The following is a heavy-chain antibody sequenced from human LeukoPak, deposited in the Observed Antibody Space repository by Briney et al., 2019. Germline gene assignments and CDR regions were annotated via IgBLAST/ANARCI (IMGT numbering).Heavy chain of an antibody. CDR3: ARDGHYYDSSGYPVYFDN. CDR1: GFTFSSYW. J-gene: IGHJ4*02. CDR2: IKQDGSEK. D-gene: IGHD3-22*01. Sequence: GGSLRLSCAASGFTFSSYWMSWGRQAPGKGLEWGANIKQDGSEKYYVDSVKGRFTISRDNAKNSLYLQMNSLRADDTAVYYCARDGHYYDSSGYPVYFDNWGQGTLVTVSS. V-gene: IGHV3-7*01.